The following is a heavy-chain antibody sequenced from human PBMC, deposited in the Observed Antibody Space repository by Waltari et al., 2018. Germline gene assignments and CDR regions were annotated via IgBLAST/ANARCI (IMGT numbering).Heavy chain of an antibody. Sequence: EVQLVESGGGLIQPGGSLRLSCAASGFTVSSNYMSWVRQAPGKGLEWVSVIYSGGSTYYAYAVKGRFTISRDNSKNTLYLQMNSLRAEDTAVYYCARDRGVTENYYYYGMDVWGQGTTVTVSS. CDR1: GFTVSSNY. D-gene: IGHD2-21*02. CDR2: IYSGGST. J-gene: IGHJ6*02. CDR3: ARDRGVTENYYYYGMDV. V-gene: IGHV3-53*01.